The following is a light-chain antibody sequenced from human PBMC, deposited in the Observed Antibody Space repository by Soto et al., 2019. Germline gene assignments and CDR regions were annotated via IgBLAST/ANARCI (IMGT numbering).Light chain of an antibody. CDR2: DNS. V-gene: IGLV1-40*01. CDR1: SSNIGAGFN. J-gene: IGLJ3*02. CDR3: QSYDSSLSGWV. Sequence: QSVLTQPPSVSGAPGQRVTISCTGSSSNIGAGFNVQWYQQLPGVAPKLLIYDNSNRPSGVPDRFSGSMSGTSASLAITGLQAEDEADYYCQSYDSSLSGWVFGGGTKLTVL.